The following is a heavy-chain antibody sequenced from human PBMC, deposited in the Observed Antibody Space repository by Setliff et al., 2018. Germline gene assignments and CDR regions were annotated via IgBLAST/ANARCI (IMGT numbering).Heavy chain of an antibody. D-gene: IGHD3-3*01. V-gene: IGHV1-46*03. J-gene: IGHJ3*02. CDR1: GYTLSKHY. CDR2: INPSGGLT. CDR3: ARDRFYNSWSGTSITAPHDAFDI. Sequence: GASVKVSCKASGYTLSKHYMHWVRQAPGQGLEWMGIINPSGGLTKYAQKFQGRVTMTSDTSTNTVYLEVSSLRSEDTAVYFCARDRFYNSWSGTSITAPHDAFDIWGQGTMVTVSS.